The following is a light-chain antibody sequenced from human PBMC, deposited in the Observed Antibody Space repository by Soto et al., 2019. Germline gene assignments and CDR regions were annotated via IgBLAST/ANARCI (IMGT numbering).Light chain of an antibody. J-gene: IGLJ2*01. CDR2: GHS. V-gene: IGLV1-40*01. Sequence: QSVLTQPPSVSGAPGQRVTISCTGSSSNIGAGYDVHWYQQLPGTAPKLLIYGHSNRPSGVPDRFSGSKSGTSASLAIAGLQAEDEADYYCQSYDSSLSDHPCVVFGGGTKLTVL. CDR3: QSYDSSLSDHPCVV. CDR1: SSNIGAGYD.